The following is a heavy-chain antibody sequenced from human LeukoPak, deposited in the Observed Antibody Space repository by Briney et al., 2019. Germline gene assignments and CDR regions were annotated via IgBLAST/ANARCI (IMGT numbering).Heavy chain of an antibody. J-gene: IGHJ4*02. CDR3: ARDSPPYGDSDSSGYPEYYFDY. CDR1: GYTFTGYY. V-gene: IGHV1-2*04. CDR2: INPNSGGT. D-gene: IGHD3-22*01. Sequence: ASVKVSCKASGYTFTGYYMHWVRQAPGQGLEWMGWINPNSGGTNYAQKFQGWVTMTRDTSISTAYMGLSRLRSDDTAVYYCARDSPPYGDSDSSGYPEYYFDYWGQGTLVTVSS.